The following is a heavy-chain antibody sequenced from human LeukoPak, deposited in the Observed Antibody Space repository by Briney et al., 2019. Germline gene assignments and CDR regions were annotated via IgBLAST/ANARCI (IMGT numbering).Heavy chain of an antibody. CDR3: ARDLGDYASGMNAFDI. V-gene: IGHV4-30-4*01. J-gene: IGHJ3*02. CDR1: VVSISSGDYY. Sequence: SQTLSLTCAVSVVSISSGDYYWSGMCQPPGKGLWWGGGVYYGGSTYYNPSLQSRVTISVATSNIQFSVKLSSVTAADTAVYYCARDLGDYASGMNAFDIWGQATMVTVSS. D-gene: IGHD4-17*01. CDR2: VYYGGST.